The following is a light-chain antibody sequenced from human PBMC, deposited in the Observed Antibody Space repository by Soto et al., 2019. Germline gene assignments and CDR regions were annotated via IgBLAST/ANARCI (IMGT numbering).Light chain of an antibody. CDR1: SSDIGTYNF. V-gene: IGLV2-14*01. CDR2: EVS. CDR3: SLYTSDNTYV. J-gene: IGLJ1*01. Sequence: QSALTQPASVSGSPGQSISISCTGTSSDIGTYNFVSWYQQHPGKAPKLMIYEVSDRPSGVSHRFSGSKSGNTASLTISGLQTADEANYFCSLYTSDNTYVFGAGTKVTVL.